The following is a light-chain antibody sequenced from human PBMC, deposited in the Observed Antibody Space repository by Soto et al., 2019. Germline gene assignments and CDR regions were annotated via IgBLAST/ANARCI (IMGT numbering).Light chain of an antibody. J-gene: IGKJ1*01. CDR3: QHYNRYSEA. Sequence: MAQCPSTLSRSVGDRVTITCRASQTIRSWWAWYQQKAGKAPKLLIYKASTLKSGVPSRFSGSGSGTEFTLTISSLQPDDFATYYCQHYNRYSEAFGQGTKGHIK. CDR2: KAS. V-gene: IGKV1-5*03. CDR1: QTIRSW.